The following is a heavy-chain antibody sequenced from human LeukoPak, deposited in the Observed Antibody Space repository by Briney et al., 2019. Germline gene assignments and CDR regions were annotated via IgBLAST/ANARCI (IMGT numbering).Heavy chain of an antibody. J-gene: IGHJ5*02. CDR1: GGTFSSYA. D-gene: IGHD3-22*01. V-gene: IGHV1-69*05. CDR3: ARDRLDSSGYYYEMGFDP. Sequence: SVKVSCKASGGTFSSYAISWVRQAPGQGLEWMGGIIPIFGTANYAQKFQGRVTITTDESTSTAYMELSSLRSEDTALYYCARDRLDSSGYYYEMGFDPWGQGTLVTVSS. CDR2: IIPIFGTA.